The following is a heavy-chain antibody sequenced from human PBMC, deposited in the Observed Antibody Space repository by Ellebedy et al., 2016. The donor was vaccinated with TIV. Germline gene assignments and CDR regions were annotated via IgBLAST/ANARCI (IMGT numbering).Heavy chain of an antibody. D-gene: IGHD2-2*01. Sequence: GESLKISCAASGFSFSSYAMSWVRQAPGKGLEWVSAISGSGTSTYYADSVKGRFTISRDNSKNTLYLQMNSLRAEDTAVYYCAKYLERGSSTTFDYWGQGTLVTVSS. CDR3: AKYLERGSSTTFDY. CDR2: ISGSGTST. J-gene: IGHJ4*02. V-gene: IGHV3-23*01. CDR1: GFSFSSYA.